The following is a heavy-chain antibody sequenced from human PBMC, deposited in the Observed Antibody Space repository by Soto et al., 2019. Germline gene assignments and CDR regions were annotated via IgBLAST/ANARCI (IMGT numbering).Heavy chain of an antibody. CDR2: IIPVFGTT. CDR1: GDTFSGYP. D-gene: IGHD3-10*01. CDR3: ARDGGFGELKY. J-gene: IGHJ4*02. Sequence: QVQLVQSGAELKKPGSSVKVSCKASGDTFSGYPINWVRQAPGEGLEWMGRIIPVFGTTNDAQRFEGRVTCTADESTNTAYMELRGLRSEDTAEYYCARDGGFGELKYWGPGTRVTVSS. V-gene: IGHV1-69*18.